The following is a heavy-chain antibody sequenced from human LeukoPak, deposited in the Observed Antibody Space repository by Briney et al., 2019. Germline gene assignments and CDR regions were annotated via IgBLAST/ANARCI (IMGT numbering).Heavy chain of an antibody. Sequence: PGGSLRLSCAASGFTFSNYAVTWVRQAPGKGLEWVSTIIGSGGSTYDADSVKGRFTISRDNSKNTLYLQMNRLRAEDTAVYYCATMFWAQAASGSDYWGQGTLVTVSS. CDR3: ATMFWAQAASGSDY. V-gene: IGHV3-23*01. J-gene: IGHJ4*02. D-gene: IGHD3-10*02. CDR1: GFTFSNYA. CDR2: IIGSGGST.